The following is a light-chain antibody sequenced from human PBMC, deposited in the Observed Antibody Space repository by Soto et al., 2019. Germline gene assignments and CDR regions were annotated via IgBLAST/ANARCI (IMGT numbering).Light chain of an antibody. CDR2: DAS. CDR3: CSYAASYTLV. CDR1: SSNVGGYNY. J-gene: IGLJ3*02. Sequence: QSALTQPSSVSASPGQSVTISCTGTSSNVGGYNYVSWYQQNPGKAPKLMIYDASKRPPGVPDRFSGSKSGNAASLTISGLQAEDEADYYCCSYAASYTLVFGGGTKVTVL. V-gene: IGLV2-11*01.